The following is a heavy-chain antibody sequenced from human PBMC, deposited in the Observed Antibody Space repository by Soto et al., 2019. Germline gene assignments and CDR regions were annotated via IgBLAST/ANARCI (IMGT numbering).Heavy chain of an antibody. J-gene: IGHJ4*02. CDR2: IYHSGST. CDR1: GGAISSGGYY. V-gene: IGHV4-31*03. D-gene: IGHD6-13*01. Sequence: QVQLEESGPGLVKPSQTLSLTCTVSGGAISSGGYYWSWVRQHPGKGLEWIGYIYHSGSTYSNPSLKRRVTISVDPSKNQFSLKLSSVTAADTAVYYCAREGGQQLGFDYWGQGTLVTVSS. CDR3: AREGGQQLGFDY.